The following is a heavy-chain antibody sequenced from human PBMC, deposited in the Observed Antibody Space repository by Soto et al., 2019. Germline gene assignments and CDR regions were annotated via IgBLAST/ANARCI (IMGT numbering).Heavy chain of an antibody. J-gene: IGHJ4*02. CDR3: APADVDD. V-gene: IGHV3-74*01. CDR1: GFTFANHW. Sequence: PGGSLRLSCAVSGFTFANHWMHWVRQAPGKGLELVSRMNSDGSTTDYADSVKGRFTVSRGNAKNTLYLQMNSLRAEDTAVYYCAPADVDDWGPGTLVTVAS. CDR2: MNSDGSTT.